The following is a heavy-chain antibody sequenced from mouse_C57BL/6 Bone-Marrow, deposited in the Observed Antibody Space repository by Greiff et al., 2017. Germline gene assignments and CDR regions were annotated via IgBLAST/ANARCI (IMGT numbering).Heavy chain of an antibody. CDR2: IDPENGDT. CDR1: GFNIKDDY. J-gene: IGHJ3*01. V-gene: IGHV14-4*01. CDR3: TTSWPWFAY. Sequence: DVQLQESGAELVRPGASVKLSCTASGFNIKDDYMHWVKQRPEQGLEWIGWIDPENGDTEYASKFQGKATITADTSSNTAYLQLSSLTSEDTAVYYCTTSWPWFAYWGQGTLVTVSA.